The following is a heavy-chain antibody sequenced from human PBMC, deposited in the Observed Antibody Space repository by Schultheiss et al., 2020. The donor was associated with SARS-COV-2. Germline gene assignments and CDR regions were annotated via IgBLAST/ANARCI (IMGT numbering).Heavy chain of an antibody. D-gene: IGHD2-21*02. J-gene: IGHJ4*02. V-gene: IGHV4-4*07. CDR1: GGSISSDH. CDR3: ARHARGGDEKGNFDY. Sequence: SETLSLTCTVSGGSISSDHWSWIRQPAGKGLEWIGRIYTSGSTNYNPSLKSRVTISVDTSKNQFSLKLSSVTAADTAVYYCARHARGGDEKGNFDYWGQGTLVTVSS. CDR2: IYTSGST.